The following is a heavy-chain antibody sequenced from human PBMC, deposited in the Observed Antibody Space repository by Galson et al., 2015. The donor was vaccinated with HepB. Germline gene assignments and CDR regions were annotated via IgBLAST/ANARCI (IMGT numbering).Heavy chain of an antibody. D-gene: IGHD1-26*01. CDR2: ISYDGSNK. CDR1: GFTFSSYA. J-gene: IGHJ4*02. V-gene: IGHV3-30-3*01. CDR3: ARDSYSGSSSPVGY. Sequence: SLRLSCAASGFTFSSYAMHWVRQAPGKGLEWVAVISYDGSNKYYADSVKGRFTISRDNSKNTLYLQMNSLRAEDTAVYYCARDSYSGSSSPVGYWGQGTLVTVSS.